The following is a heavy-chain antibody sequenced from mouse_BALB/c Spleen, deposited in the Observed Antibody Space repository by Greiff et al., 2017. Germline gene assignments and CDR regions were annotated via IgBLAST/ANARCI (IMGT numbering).Heavy chain of an antibody. J-gene: IGHJ4*01. CDR3: TRYYDGYYYAMDY. D-gene: IGHD2-3*01. Sequence: VQLKQSGAELVRPGASVTLSCKASGYTFTDYEMHWVKQTPVHGLEWIGAIDPETGGTAYNQKFKGKATLTADKSSSTAYMELRSLTSEDSAVYYCTRYYDGYYYAMDYWGQGTSVTVSS. V-gene: IGHV1-15*01. CDR2: IDPETGGT. CDR1: GYTFTDYE.